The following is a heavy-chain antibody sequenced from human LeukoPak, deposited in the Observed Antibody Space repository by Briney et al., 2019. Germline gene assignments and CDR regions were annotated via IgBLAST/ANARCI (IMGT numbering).Heavy chain of an antibody. J-gene: IGHJ4*02. D-gene: IGHD4-17*01. CDR2: MNPNSGNT. CDR1: GYTFTSYD. CDR3: ARGNRYGDLFDY. V-gene: IGHV1-8*01. Sequence: GASVKVSCKASGYTFTSYDINWVRQAPGQGPEWMGWMNPNSGNTGYAQKFQGRVTMTRNTSISTAYMELSSLRSEDTAVYYCARGNRYGDLFDYWGQGTLVTVSS.